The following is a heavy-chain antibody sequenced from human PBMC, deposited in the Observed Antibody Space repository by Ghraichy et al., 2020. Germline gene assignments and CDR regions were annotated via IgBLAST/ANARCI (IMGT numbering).Heavy chain of an antibody. D-gene: IGHD3-10*01. CDR2: ITSSSSYI. CDR1: GFTFSSYT. Sequence: GGSLRLSCAASGFTFSSYTMNWVRQAPGKGLEWVSSITSSSSYIYSADSVKGRFTISRDNAKNSLYLQMNSLRADDTAVYYCARGGLRFDYYHYYSMDVWGQGTTVTVS. CDR3: ARGGLRFDYYHYYSMDV. J-gene: IGHJ6*02. V-gene: IGHV3-21*01.